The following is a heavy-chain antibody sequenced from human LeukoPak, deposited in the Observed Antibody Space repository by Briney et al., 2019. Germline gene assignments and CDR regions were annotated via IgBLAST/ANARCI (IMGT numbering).Heavy chain of an antibody. CDR3: ARDREVRANWFDP. CDR2: ISSSSSYI. CDR1: GFTFSSYG. Sequence: GGSLRLSCAASGFTFSSYGMSWVRQAPGKGLEWVSSISSSSSYIYYADSVKGRFTISRDNAKNSLYLQMNSLRAEDTAVYYCARDREVRANWFDPWGQGTLVTVSS. D-gene: IGHD3-10*01. J-gene: IGHJ5*02. V-gene: IGHV3-21*01.